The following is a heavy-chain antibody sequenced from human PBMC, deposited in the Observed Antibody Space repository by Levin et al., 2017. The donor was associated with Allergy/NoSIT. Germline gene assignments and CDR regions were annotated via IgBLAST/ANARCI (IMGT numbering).Heavy chain of an antibody. Sequence: SETLSLTCTLSGGAISIFYWNWIRQSPGKGLEWLGYITHGGRTNYNPSLKSRLTVSLDTSKNQFSLKLNSMTTADTAIYYCARDTGGFAFDLWGQGTLVTVSS. CDR3: ARDTGGFAFDL. CDR1: GGAISIFY. CDR2: ITHGGRT. J-gene: IGHJ3*01. V-gene: IGHV4-59*01. D-gene: IGHD6-25*01.